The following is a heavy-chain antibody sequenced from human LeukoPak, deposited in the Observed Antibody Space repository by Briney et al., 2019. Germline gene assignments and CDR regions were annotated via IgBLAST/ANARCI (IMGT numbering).Heavy chain of an antibody. Sequence: GGSLRLSCAASGFTFRTYAMTWVRQAPGKGLEYVSAISSNGGSTYYANSVKGRFTISRDNSKNTLYLQMGSLRAEDMAVYYCARDKCSSTSCYTPDYWGQGTLVTVSS. V-gene: IGHV3-64*01. CDR2: ISSNGGST. CDR3: ARDKCSSTSCYTPDY. J-gene: IGHJ4*02. D-gene: IGHD2-2*02. CDR1: GFTFRTYA.